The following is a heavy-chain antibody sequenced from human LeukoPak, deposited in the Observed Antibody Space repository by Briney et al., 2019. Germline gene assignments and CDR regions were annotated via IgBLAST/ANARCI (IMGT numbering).Heavy chain of an antibody. CDR2: ISAYNGNT. D-gene: IGHD2-15*01. V-gene: IGHV1-18*01. CDR1: GYTFTSYG. CDR3: ARARVGRDNYYYYYYMDV. J-gene: IGHJ6*03. Sequence: ASVKVSCKASGYTFTSYGISWVRQAPGQGLEWMGWISAYNGNTNYAQKLQGRVTMTTDTSTSTAYMELRSLRSDDTAVYYCARARVGRDNYYYYYYMDVGRKGTTVTISS.